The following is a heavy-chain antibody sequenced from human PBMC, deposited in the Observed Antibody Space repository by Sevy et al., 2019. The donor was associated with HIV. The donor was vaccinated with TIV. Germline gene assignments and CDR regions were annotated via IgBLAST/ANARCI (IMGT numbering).Heavy chain of an antibody. V-gene: IGHV3-30*02. D-gene: IGHD6-13*01. J-gene: IGHJ4*02. CDR1: GFSFSNYG. CDR2: IRYDESNK. CDR3: AKDLGSSSWPFDY. Sequence: GGSLRLSCAASGFSFSNYGMHWVGQAPGKGLEWVAFIRYDESNKHYADSVKGRFTISRDNSKNTLYLQMNSLRAEDTAVYYCAKDLGSSSWPFDYWGQGTLVTVSS.